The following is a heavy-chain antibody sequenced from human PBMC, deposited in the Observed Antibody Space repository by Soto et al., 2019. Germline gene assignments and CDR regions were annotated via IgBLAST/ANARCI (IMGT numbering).Heavy chain of an antibody. D-gene: IGHD2-15*01. CDR2: INSFSGDT. V-gene: IGHV1-18*01. Sequence: QVQLVQSGAEVKKPGASVKVSCKASGYTFTHYGITWVRQAPGQGLEWMGWINSFSGDTNYPQKLQGRLTMTTDTSTNTVDMELRNLRSDDTAVYYCASDLHSGGKYWYFDIWGRGTLVTVSS. J-gene: IGHJ2*01. CDR1: GYTFTHYG. CDR3: ASDLHSGGKYWYFDI.